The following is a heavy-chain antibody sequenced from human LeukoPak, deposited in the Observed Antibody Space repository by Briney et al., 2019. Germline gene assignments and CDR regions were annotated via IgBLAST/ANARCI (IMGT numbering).Heavy chain of an antibody. J-gene: IGHJ4*02. CDR1: GGSISSSSYY. CDR2: IYYSGST. Sequence: SETLSLTCTVSGGSISSSSYYWGWIRQPPGKGLEWIGSIYYSGSTYYNPSLKSRVTISVDTSKNQFSLKLSSVTAADTAVYYCARLISSSPDYWGQGTLVTVSS. V-gene: IGHV4-39*01. CDR3: ARLISSSPDY. D-gene: IGHD6-13*01.